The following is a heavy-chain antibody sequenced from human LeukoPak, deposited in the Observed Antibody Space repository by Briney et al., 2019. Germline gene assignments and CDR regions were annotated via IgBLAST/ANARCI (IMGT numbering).Heavy chain of an antibody. CDR2: INQGGSLN. V-gene: IGHV3-7*01. CDR3: ASGYHSGWSPSHF. Sequence: GGSLRLSCAASGFTFSNSWMNWVRQAPGKGLEWVSNINQGGSLNYYLDSVRGRFTISRDNARNSVYLQMNSLRAEDTAVYYCASGYHSGWSPSHFWGQGTLVSVSS. J-gene: IGHJ4*02. D-gene: IGHD6-19*01. CDR1: GFTFSNSW.